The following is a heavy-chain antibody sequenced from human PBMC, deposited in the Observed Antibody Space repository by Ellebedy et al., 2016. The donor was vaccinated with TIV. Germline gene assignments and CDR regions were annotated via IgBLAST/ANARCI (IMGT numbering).Heavy chain of an antibody. V-gene: IGHV5-51*01. CDR1: GYSFPTYW. CDR3: ARHEGATGAIDY. CDR2: IYPGDSNT. J-gene: IGHJ4*02. Sequence: PGGSLRLSCKGSGYSFPTYWIGWVRQMPGKGLEWMGAIYPGDSNTKYSPSFQGQVTISADKSISTAYLQWRSLKASDTAMYYCARHEGATGAIDYWGQGTLVTVSA. D-gene: IGHD1-1*01.